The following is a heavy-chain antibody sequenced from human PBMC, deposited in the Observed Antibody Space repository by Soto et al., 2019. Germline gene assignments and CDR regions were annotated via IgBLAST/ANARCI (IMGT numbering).Heavy chain of an antibody. J-gene: IGHJ4*02. CDR2: INPNSGGT. CDR3: ARGATIFGVVILAAFDY. D-gene: IGHD3-3*01. Sequence: ASVKVSCKASGYTFTGYYMHWVRQAPGQGLEWMGWINPNSGGTNYAQKFQGWVTMTRDTSISTAYMELSRLRSDDTAVYYCARGATIFGVVILAAFDYWGQGTLVTVS. CDR1: GYTFTGYY. V-gene: IGHV1-2*04.